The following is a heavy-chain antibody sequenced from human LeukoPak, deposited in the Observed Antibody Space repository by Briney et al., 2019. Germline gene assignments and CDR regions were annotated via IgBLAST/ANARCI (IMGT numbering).Heavy chain of an antibody. CDR2: IRFDGSHK. J-gene: IGHJ6*03. V-gene: IGHV3-30*02. D-gene: IGHD5-12*01. CDR3: AKDSSGYDSDYYMDV. Sequence: PGGSLRLSCAASGFTFSNYDMHWVRQAPGKGLEWVAFIRFDGSHKYYTDSVKGRFTISRDNSKNTLSLQMNSLRAEDTAVYYCAKDSSGYDSDYYMDVWGKGTTVTVSS. CDR1: GFTFSNYD.